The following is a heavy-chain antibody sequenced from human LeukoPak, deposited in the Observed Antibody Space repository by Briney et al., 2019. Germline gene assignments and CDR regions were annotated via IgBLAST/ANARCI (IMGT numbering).Heavy chain of an antibody. CDR2: ISAYNGNT. Sequence: GASVKVSCKASGYTFTSYGISWVRQAPGQGLEWMGWISAYNGNTNYAQKLQGRVTMTTDTSTSTAYMELSSLRSEDTAVYYCAREEQSGSLDYWGQGTLVTVSS. J-gene: IGHJ4*02. D-gene: IGHD1-26*01. CDR3: AREEQSGSLDY. CDR1: GYTFTSYG. V-gene: IGHV1-18*01.